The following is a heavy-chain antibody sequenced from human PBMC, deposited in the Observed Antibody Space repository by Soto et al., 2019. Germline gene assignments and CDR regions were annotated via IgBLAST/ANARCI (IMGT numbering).Heavy chain of an antibody. CDR2: ISAGGDGT. CDR3: ADGGRYPYY. D-gene: IGHD1-26*01. J-gene: IGHJ4*02. V-gene: IGHV3-23*01. CDR1: GFSFRSYA. Sequence: EVQLLESGGDLVQPGGSLRLSCAASGFSFRSYAMGWVRQAPGKGLNWVSSISAGGDGTYYADSVKGRFTISRENSKNTVYLQMTSLRADDTAVYYCADGGRYPYYWGPGTLVTVSS.